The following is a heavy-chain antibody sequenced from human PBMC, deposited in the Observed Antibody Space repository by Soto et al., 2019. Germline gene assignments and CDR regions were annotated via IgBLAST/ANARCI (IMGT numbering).Heavy chain of an antibody. Sequence: GGSLRLSCAASGFTVSSKYLSWVRQAPGKGQEWVSLIQSGGPTYYADSVQGRFTISRDTSENTVHLQLDSLRAEDTAAYYCAMDYVLADGGRCFGVPLDGGGRGTTVNVPS. D-gene: IGHD2-15*01. J-gene: IGHJ6*04. CDR1: GFTVSSKY. V-gene: IGHV3-66*01. CDR2: IQSGGPT. CDR3: AMDYVLADGGRCFGVPLDG.